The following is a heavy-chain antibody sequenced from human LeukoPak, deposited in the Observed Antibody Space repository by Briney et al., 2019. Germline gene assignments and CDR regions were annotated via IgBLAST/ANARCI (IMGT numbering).Heavy chain of an antibody. D-gene: IGHD2-15*01. Sequence: SETLSPTCTVSGGSISSYYWSWIRQPPGKGLEWIGYIYYSGSTNYNPSLKSRVTISVDTSKNQFSLKLSSVTAADTAVYYCARASRVVAHLTYWGQGTLVTVSS. J-gene: IGHJ4*02. V-gene: IGHV4-59*01. CDR1: GGSISSYY. CDR2: IYYSGST. CDR3: ARASRVVAHLTY.